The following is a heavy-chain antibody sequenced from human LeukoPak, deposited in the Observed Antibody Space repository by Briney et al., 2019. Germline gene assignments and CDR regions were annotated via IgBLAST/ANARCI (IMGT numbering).Heavy chain of an antibody. J-gene: IGHJ4*02. CDR1: GDSVSSNSAA. D-gene: IGHD3-22*01. V-gene: IGHV6-1*01. CDR3: ARVVDYYDSSGYYFTYCFDY. Sequence: SQTLSLTCAISGDSVSSNSAAWNWIRQSPSRGLEWLGRTYYRSKWYNDYAVSVKSRITINPDTSKNQFSLQLNSVTPEDTAVYYCARVVDYYDSSGYYFTYCFDYWGQGTLVTVSS. CDR2: TYYRSKWYN.